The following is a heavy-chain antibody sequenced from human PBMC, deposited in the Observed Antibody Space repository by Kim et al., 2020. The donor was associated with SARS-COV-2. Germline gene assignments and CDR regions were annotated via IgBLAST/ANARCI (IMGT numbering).Heavy chain of an antibody. V-gene: IGHV3-23*01. Sequence: GGSLRLSCAASGFTFSLYAMSWVRHAPGKGLEWVSVISGSGSTTYYGDSVKGRFTISRDNSKNTLYLQMNSLRAGDTAVYYCAKDLRLGGSPNKYYGMDVWGQGTTVTVSS. CDR2: ISGSGSTT. D-gene: IGHD3-16*01. CDR1: GFTFSLYA. J-gene: IGHJ6*02. CDR3: AKDLRLGGSPNKYYGMDV.